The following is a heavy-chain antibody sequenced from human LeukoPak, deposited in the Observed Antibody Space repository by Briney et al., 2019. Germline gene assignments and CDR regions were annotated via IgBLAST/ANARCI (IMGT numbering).Heavy chain of an antibody. D-gene: IGHD3-22*01. CDR1: GFTFRSFW. CDR3: ARGSHDISGYRYFFHY. Sequence: GGSLRLSCAASGFTFRSFWMSWVRQAPRKGLEWVANINQDGSAGYFVDSVKGRFTISRDNAMTSLYLHMDSLRAEDTGIYFCARGSHDISGYRYFFHYWGQGTLVTVSS. J-gene: IGHJ4*02. CDR2: INQDGSAG. V-gene: IGHV3-7*01.